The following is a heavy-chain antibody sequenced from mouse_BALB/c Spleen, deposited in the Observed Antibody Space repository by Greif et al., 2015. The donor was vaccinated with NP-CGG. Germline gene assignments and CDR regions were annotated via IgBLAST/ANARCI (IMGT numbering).Heavy chain of an antibody. CDR2: IDPSDSYT. CDR1: GYTFTSYW. CDR3: ARGGTTVVLDY. V-gene: IGHV1-69*02. Sequence: VQLVESGAELVKPGASVKLSCKASGYTFTSYWMHWVKQRPGQGLEWIGEIDPSDSYTNYNRKFKGKATLTVDKSSSTAYMQLSSLTSEDSAVYYCARGGTTVVLDYWGQGTTLTVSS. D-gene: IGHD1-1*01. J-gene: IGHJ2*01.